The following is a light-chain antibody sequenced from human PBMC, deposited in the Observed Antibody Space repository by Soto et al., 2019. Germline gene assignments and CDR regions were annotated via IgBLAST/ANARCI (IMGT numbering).Light chain of an antibody. V-gene: IGKV3-20*01. CDR1: QSLGSDY. J-gene: IGKJ1*01. Sequence: ETVLTQAPGTLSLSPGERATLSCRASQSLGSDYLAWYQQKPGQAPRLLIYGVSSRATDIPARFSGSGSGTDFTLTISRLEQEDFAMYYCRLYGTSRAFGQGTKV. CDR2: GVS. CDR3: RLYGTSRA.